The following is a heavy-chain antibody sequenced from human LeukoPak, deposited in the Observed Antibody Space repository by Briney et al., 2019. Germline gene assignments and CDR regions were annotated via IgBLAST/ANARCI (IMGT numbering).Heavy chain of an antibody. J-gene: IGHJ4*02. CDR1: GFTFDDYG. V-gene: IGHV3-49*04. D-gene: IGHD5-24*01. CDR2: IRSKAYGGTT. CDR3: TRDNARGRDGYPPIY. Sequence: GGSLRLSCAASGFTFDDYGMSWVRQAPGKGLEWVGFIRSKAYGGTTEYAASVKGRFTISRDDSKSIAYLQMNSLKTEDTAVYYCTRDNARGRDGYPPIYWGQGTLVTVSS.